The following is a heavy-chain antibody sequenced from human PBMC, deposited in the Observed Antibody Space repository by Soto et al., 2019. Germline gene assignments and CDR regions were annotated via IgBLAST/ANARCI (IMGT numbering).Heavy chain of an antibody. CDR3: ARGQLVWYGDLTPYYRDMDV. CDR1: GGSFDDFY. Sequence: SETLSLTCAFYGGSFDDFYWSWVRQSPGKGLEWIGEISHDGGTNYSPSLASRISISADTSKNQFSLHLKYVTAADTGLYYCARGQLVWYGDLTPYYRDMDVWGQWTTVTV. D-gene: IGHD3-10*01. V-gene: IGHV4-34*01. J-gene: IGHJ6*02. CDR2: ISHDGGT.